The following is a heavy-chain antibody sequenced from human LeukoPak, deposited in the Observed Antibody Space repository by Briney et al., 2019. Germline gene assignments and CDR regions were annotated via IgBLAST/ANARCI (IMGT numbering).Heavy chain of an antibody. J-gene: IGHJ4*02. CDR1: GGSISSSSYY. V-gene: IGHV3-23*01. D-gene: IGHD3-22*01. CDR2: IGGSDGHT. Sequence: ETLSLTCTVSGGSISSSSYYWGWIRQPPGKGLEWVSAIGGSDGHTYYADSVKGRFTISRDNSKNTLYLQMNSLRAEDTAVYYCAKHYYDGSGSLFDYWGQGTLVTVSS. CDR3: AKHYYDGSGSLFDY.